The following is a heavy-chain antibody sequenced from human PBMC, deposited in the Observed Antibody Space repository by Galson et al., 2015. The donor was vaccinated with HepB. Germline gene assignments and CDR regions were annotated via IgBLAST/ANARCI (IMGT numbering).Heavy chain of an antibody. J-gene: IGHJ6*02. CDR2: ISGSGGST. Sequence: LRLSCAASGFTFSSYAMSWVRQAPGKGLEWVSAISGSGGSTYYADSVKGRFTISRDNSKNTLYLQMNSLRAEDTAVYYCAKEESYDFWSGYYSHYGMDVWGQGTTVTVSS. V-gene: IGHV3-23*01. CDR1: GFTFSSYA. D-gene: IGHD3-3*01. CDR3: AKEESYDFWSGYYSHYGMDV.